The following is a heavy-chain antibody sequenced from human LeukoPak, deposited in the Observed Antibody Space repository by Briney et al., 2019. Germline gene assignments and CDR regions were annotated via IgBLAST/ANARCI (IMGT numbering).Heavy chain of an antibody. CDR1: GFTFTDYW. J-gene: IGHJ4*01. CDR3: ARDGTAAGLYFDL. Sequence: GGSLRLSCAVSGFTFTDYWMKWVRQAPGEGLEWVASIRQGGGEKSYVDSVKGRFTISRDNIKNSLYLQINSLRAEDTAVYYCARDGTAAGLYFDLWGQGTLVTVSS. V-gene: IGHV3-7*01. CDR2: IRQGGGEK. D-gene: IGHD6-13*01.